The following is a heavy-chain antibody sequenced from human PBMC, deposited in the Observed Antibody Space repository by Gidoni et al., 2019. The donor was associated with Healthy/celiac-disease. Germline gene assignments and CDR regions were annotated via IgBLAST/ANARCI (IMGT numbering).Heavy chain of an antibody. CDR2: ISAYNGNT. CDR1: GYTLPSYG. J-gene: IGHJ1*01. CDR3: ASPVGYYGSGRAEYFQH. V-gene: IGHV1-18*01. D-gene: IGHD3-10*01. Sequence: QVQLVQSGAEVKKPGASVKVSCKASGYTLPSYGISWVRQAPGQGLEWMGWISAYNGNTNYAQKLQGRVTMTTDTSTSTAYMELRSLRSDDTAVYYCASPVGYYGSGRAEYFQHWGQGTLVTVSS.